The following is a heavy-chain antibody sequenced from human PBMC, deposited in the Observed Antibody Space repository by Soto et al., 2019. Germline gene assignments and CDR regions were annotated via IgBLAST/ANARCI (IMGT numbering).Heavy chain of an antibody. J-gene: IGHJ4*02. CDR3: ARVHSGSYFASPYYFDY. Sequence: LSLTCTVSGGSISSGGYYWSWIRQHPGKGLEWIGYIYYSGSTYYNPSLKSRVTISVDTSKNQFSLKLSSVTAADTAVYYCARVHSGSYFASPYYFDYWGQGTLVTVYS. D-gene: IGHD1-26*01. CDR2: IYYSGST. CDR1: GGSISSGGYY. V-gene: IGHV4-31*03.